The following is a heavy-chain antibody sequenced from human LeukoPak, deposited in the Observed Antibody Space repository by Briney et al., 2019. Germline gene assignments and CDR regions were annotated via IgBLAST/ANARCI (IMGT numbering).Heavy chain of an antibody. J-gene: IGHJ3*01. CDR2: IYYSGNT. V-gene: IGHV4-59*08. CDR3: ARRNELVN. Sequence: PSETLSLTCTLSGGSISGDHWNWIRQPPGKGLEWIGNIYYSGNTNYNPSLKSRVTISVDTSKNQFSLKLSSVTAADTPVYYCARRNELVNWGQGTMVTVSS. D-gene: IGHD3-10*01. CDR1: GGSISGDH.